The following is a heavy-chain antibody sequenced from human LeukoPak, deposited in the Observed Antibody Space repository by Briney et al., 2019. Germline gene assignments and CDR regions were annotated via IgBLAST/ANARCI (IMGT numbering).Heavy chain of an antibody. Sequence: GASVKVSCKASGYTFTDYYIHWARQAPGQGLEWMGWINPNSGGTNYAQNFQGRVTLTRDTSISTVYMELNRLRSDDTAVYYCARDLNGSGTWWGQGTLVTVSS. J-gene: IGHJ4*02. CDR3: ARDLNGSGTW. D-gene: IGHD1-7*01. CDR1: GYTFTDYY. CDR2: INPNSGGT. V-gene: IGHV1-2*02.